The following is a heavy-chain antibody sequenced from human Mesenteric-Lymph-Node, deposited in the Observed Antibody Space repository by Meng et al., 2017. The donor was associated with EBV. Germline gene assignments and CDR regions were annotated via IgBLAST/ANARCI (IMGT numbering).Heavy chain of an antibody. V-gene: IGHV4-4*02. CDR2: IFHGGTT. D-gene: IGHD1-7*01. Sequence: LEGLGPGVVKPSGTRSLTCAGAGVSISSWNWWSWVRQPPGKGLEWIGEIFHGGTTNYNPPLKGRVTISVDTSKNHFSLSLTSVTAADTAVYYCARVMFTDSVKNYFDPWGQGTLVTVSS. CDR3: ARVMFTDSVKNYFDP. J-gene: IGHJ5*02. CDR1: GVSISSWNW.